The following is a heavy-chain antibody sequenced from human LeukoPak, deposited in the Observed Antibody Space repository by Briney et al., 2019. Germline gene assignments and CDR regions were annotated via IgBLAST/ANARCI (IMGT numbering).Heavy chain of an antibody. J-gene: IGHJ1*01. CDR1: GFTFSSYA. Sequence: GGSLRLSCAASGFTFSSYAMSWVRQAPGEGREWVSAISGSGGSTYYADSVKGRFTISRDNSKNTLYLQMNSLRAEDTAVYYCAKGNYDFWSGYLAWWGQGTLVTVSS. CDR2: ISGSGGST. CDR3: AKGNYDFWSGYLAW. V-gene: IGHV3-23*01. D-gene: IGHD3-3*01.